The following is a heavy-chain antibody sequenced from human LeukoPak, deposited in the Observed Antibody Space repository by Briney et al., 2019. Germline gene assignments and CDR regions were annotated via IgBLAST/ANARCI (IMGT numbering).Heavy chain of an antibody. D-gene: IGHD3-22*01. CDR2: IYYSGST. V-gene: IGHV4-59*01. CDR3: ARSYDSSGYYYVRAFDI. CDR1: GGSISSYY. Sequence: SETLSLTCTVSGGSISSYYWSWIRQPPGKGLEWIGYIYYSGSTNYNPSLESRVTISVDTSKNQFSLKLSSVTAADTAVYYCARSYDSSGYYYVRAFDIWGQGTMVTVSS. J-gene: IGHJ3*02.